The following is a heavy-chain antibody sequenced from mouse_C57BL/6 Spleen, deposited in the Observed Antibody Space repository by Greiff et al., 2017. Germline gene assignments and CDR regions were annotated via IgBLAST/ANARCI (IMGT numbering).Heavy chain of an antibody. CDR2: ISYDGSN. J-gene: IGHJ1*03. CDR3: ARSNYYGSSYDWYFDV. D-gene: IGHD1-1*01. Sequence: EVQLQQSGPGLVKPSQSLSLTCSVTGYSITSGYYWNWIRQFPGNKLEWMGYISYDGSNNYNPSLKNRISITRDTSKNQFFLKLNSVTTEDTATYYFARSNYYGSSYDWYFDVWGTGTTVTVSS. V-gene: IGHV3-6*01. CDR1: GYSITSGYY.